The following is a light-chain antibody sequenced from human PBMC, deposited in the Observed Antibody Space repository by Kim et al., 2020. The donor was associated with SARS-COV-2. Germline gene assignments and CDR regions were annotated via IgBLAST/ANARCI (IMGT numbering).Light chain of an antibody. CDR2: QRT. J-gene: IGLJ3*02. V-gene: IGLV3-1*01. Sequence: SGAPGQTASITCSGSKLGDKYAYWYQKKPGQSPVLVIYQRTKRPSGISQRFSGSSSGNTATLTISRAQTMDEADYYCQAWDSSTAVFGGGTQLTVL. CDR3: QAWDSSTAV. CDR1: KLGDKY.